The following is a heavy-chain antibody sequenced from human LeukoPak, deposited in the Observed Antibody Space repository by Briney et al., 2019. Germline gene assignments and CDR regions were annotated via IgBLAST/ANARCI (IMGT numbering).Heavy chain of an antibody. CDR2: ISAYNGNT. CDR3: ARDVSSGWRYFDY. Sequence: ASVKVSCKASGYSFNSYAINWVRQAPGQGLEWMGWISAYNGNTNYAQKLQGRVTMTTDTSTSTAYMELRSLRSDDTAVYYCARDVSSGWRYFDYWGQGTLVTVSS. CDR1: GYSFNSYA. J-gene: IGHJ4*02. D-gene: IGHD6-19*01. V-gene: IGHV1-18*01.